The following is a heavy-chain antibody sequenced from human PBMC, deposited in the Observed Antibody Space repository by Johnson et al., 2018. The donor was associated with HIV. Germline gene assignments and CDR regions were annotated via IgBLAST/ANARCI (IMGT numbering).Heavy chain of an antibody. CDR2: ISCSGGST. D-gene: IGHD6-13*01. CDR3: ARDRRGHLSWSSDAFDI. Sequence: MQLVESGGGLVQPGGSLRLSCAASGFTFSSYDMHWVRQATGKGLEWVSAISCSGGSTYYADSVKGRFPLSRDNSKNTLYLQMNSLRAEDTAVYYCARDRRGHLSWSSDAFDIWGQGTMVTVSS. CDR1: GFTFSSYD. V-gene: IGHV3-23*04. J-gene: IGHJ3*02.